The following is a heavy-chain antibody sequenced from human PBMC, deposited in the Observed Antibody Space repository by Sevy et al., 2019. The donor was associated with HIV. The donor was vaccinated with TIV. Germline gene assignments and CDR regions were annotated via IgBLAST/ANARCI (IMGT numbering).Heavy chain of an antibody. V-gene: IGHV3-49*03. Sequence: GGSLRLSCKASGFTFSDYAMNWFRQAPGKGLEWIGFIRSKAYGEPSEYAASVKGRFTISRDDSKNIAYLQLNRLKTEDTAVYYCAREGDYGDDDFASWGQGTLVTVSS. CDR2: IRSKAYGEPS. J-gene: IGHJ4*02. D-gene: IGHD4-17*01. CDR1: GFTFSDYA. CDR3: AREGDYGDDDFAS.